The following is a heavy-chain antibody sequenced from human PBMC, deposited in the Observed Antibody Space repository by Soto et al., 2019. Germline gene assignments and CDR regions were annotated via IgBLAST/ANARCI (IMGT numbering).Heavy chain of an antibody. CDR1: GYRFTSYW. CDR3: ARPLDSSGWYDY. J-gene: IGHJ4*02. CDR2: IYPGESDT. V-gene: IGHV5-51*01. Sequence: GESLKISCKGSGYRFTSYWIGWVRQMPGKGLEWMGIIYPGESDTRYSPSFQGQVTISADKSISTTYLQWSSLKASDTAMYYCARPLDSSGWYDYWGQGTLVTVSS. D-gene: IGHD6-19*01.